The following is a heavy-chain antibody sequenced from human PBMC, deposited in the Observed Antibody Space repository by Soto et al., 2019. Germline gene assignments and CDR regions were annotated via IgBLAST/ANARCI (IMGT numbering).Heavy chain of an antibody. CDR2: IYHSGST. J-gene: IGHJ5*02. Sequence: PSETLSLTCAVSGGSISSSNWWSWVRQPPGKGLEWIGEIYHSGSTNYNPSLKSRVTISVDKSKNQFSLKLSSVTAADTAVYYCARDDSGSPQGGAGWFDPWGQGTLVTVSS. V-gene: IGHV4-4*02. CDR3: ARDDSGSPQGGAGWFDP. CDR1: GGSISSSNW. D-gene: IGHD1-26*01.